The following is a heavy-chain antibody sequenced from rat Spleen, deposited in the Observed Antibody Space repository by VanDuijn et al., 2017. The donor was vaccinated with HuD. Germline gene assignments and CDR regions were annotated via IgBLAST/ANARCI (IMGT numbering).Heavy chain of an antibody. CDR2: ITYDGSST. D-gene: IGHD1-1*01. CDR3: ASRRGPWFAY. V-gene: IGHV5-29*01. J-gene: IGHJ3*01. Sequence: EVQLVESGGGLVQPGRSMKLSCAASGFTFSNYDMAWVRQAPTKGLEWVATITYDGSSTYYRDSMKGRFTISRDNAKSTLYLQMDSLRSEDTATYYCASRRGPWFAYWGQGTLVTVSS. CDR1: GFTFSNYD.